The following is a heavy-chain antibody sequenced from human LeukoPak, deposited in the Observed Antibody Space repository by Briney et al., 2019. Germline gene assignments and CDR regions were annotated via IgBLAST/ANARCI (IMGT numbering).Heavy chain of an antibody. D-gene: IGHD6-19*01. CDR1: GDSISSYY. Sequence: SETLSLTCTVSGDSISSYYWSWIRQPPGKGLEWIGYIYYSGSTNYNPSLKSRVTISVDTSKNQFSLKLSSVTAADTAVYYCARGSGWYGLNYWGQGTLVTVSS. CDR3: ARGSGWYGLNY. V-gene: IGHV4-59*01. J-gene: IGHJ4*02. CDR2: IYYSGST.